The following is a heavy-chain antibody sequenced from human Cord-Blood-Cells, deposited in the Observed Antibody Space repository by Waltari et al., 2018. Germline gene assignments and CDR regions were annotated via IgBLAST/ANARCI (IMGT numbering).Heavy chain of an antibody. V-gene: IGHV3-21*01. Sequence: EVQLVESGGGLVKPGGPLRLSCAASGSPFSRYSMTWVRQAPGKGLEWVSSISSSSSYIYYADSVKGRFTISRDNAKNSLYLQMNSLRAEDTAVYYCARTSGSHDYWGQGTLVTVSS. CDR1: GSPFSRYS. CDR3: ARTSGSHDY. CDR2: ISSSSSYI. D-gene: IGHD3-10*01. J-gene: IGHJ4*02.